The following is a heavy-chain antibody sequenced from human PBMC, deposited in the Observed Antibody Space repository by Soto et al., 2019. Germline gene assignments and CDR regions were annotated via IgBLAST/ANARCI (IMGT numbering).Heavy chain of an antibody. D-gene: IGHD5-18*01. V-gene: IGHV3-7*01. CDR1: GFSISRHW. CDR3: ARGGFSYGTGIEH. Sequence: ESGGGLVQPGGSLRLSCAASGFSISRHWMSWVRQAPGKGLEWVADKKQDGTEEYYVDSVKGRFTVSRDNAKNSLYLQLTSLRVEDTALYYCARGGFSYGTGIEHWGQGTLVTVSS. CDR2: KKQDGTEE. J-gene: IGHJ4*02.